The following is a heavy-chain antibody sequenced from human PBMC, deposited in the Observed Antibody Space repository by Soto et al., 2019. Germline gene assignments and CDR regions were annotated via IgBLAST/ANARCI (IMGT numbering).Heavy chain of an antibody. J-gene: IGHJ4*02. CDR2: IYYSGNT. Sequence: PSETLSLTCTVPGASISNYYWSWIRQPPGKGLGWIGCIYYSGNTYYNPSLKSRVTMSVDTPKNHFSLKLSSVTAADTAVYYCARQGNRYYYDSSGYYLDYWGPGTLVTVSS. CDR1: GASISNYY. V-gene: IGHV4-59*08. D-gene: IGHD3-22*01. CDR3: ARQGNRYYYDSSGYYLDY.